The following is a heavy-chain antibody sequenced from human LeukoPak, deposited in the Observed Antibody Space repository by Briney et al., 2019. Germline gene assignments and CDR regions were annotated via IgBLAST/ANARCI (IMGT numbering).Heavy chain of an antibody. CDR2: LYSGGST. CDR1: GFTFRNYW. CDR3: ARAEKYYDILTGNIPRGFDP. V-gene: IGHV3-66*01. Sequence: PGGSLRLSCVASGFTFRNYWMNWVRQAPGKGLEWVSVLYSGGSTYYADSVKGRFTISRDNSKNTLYLQMNSLRAEDTAVYYCARAEKYYDILTGNIPRGFDPWGQGTLVTVSS. J-gene: IGHJ5*02. D-gene: IGHD3-9*01.